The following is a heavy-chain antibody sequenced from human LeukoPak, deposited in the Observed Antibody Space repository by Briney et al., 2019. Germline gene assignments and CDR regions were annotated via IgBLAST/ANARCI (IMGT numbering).Heavy chain of an antibody. J-gene: IGHJ4*02. CDR1: GFTFSSYA. CDR2: ISGSGGST. Sequence: GGSLRLSRAASGFTFSSYAMSWVRQAPGKGPEWVSAISGSGGSTYYADSVKGRFTISRDNSKNTLYLQMNSLRAEDTAVYYCAKVRGSGSYYRRGYFDYWGQGTLVTVSS. D-gene: IGHD3-10*01. V-gene: IGHV3-23*01. CDR3: AKVRGSGSYYRRGYFDY.